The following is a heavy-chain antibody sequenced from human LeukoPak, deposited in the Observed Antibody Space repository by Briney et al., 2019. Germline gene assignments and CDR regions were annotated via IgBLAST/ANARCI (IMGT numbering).Heavy chain of an antibody. CDR2: INHSGST. D-gene: IGHD2-2*01. J-gene: IGHJ4*02. CDR1: GGSFSGYY. Sequence: SETLSLTCAVYGGSFSGYYWSWIRQPPGKGLEWIGEINHSGSTNYNPSLESRVTISVDTSKNQFSLKLSSVTAADTAVYYCARGRGVVVPAPTHHNDYWGQGTLVTVSS. CDR3: ARGRGVVVPAPTHHNDY. V-gene: IGHV4-34*01.